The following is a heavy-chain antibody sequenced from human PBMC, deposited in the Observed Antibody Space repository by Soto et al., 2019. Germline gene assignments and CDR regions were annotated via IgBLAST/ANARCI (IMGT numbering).Heavy chain of an antibody. J-gene: IGHJ6*02. CDR3: ARSSRYSGYDWDYYYYGMDV. CDR1: GGSFSGYY. CDR2: INHSGST. D-gene: IGHD5-12*01. V-gene: IGHV4-34*01. Sequence: SETLSLTCAVYGGSFSGYYWSWIRQPPGKGLEWIGEINHSGSTNYNPSLKSRVTISVDTSKNQFSLKLSSVTAADTAVYYCARSSRYSGYDWDYYYYGMDVWGQGTTVTVSS.